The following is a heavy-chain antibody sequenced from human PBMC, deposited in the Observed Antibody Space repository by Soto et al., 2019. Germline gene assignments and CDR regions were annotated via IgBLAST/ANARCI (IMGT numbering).Heavy chain of an antibody. J-gene: IGHJ4*02. Sequence: QVHLVQPGAEVKKPGASVKVSCKGSGYGFTTYGITWVRQAPGQGLEWMAWISAHNGNTNYAQKLQGRVTVTRDTSTSTAYMELRSLRSDDTAVYYCARGRYGDYWGQGALVTVPS. CDR2: ISAHNGNT. V-gene: IGHV1-18*01. CDR3: ARGRYGDY. CDR1: GYGFTTYG. D-gene: IGHD1-1*01.